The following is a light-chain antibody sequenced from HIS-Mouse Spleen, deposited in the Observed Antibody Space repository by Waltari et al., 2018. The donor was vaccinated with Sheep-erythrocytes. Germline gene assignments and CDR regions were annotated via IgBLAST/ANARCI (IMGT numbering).Light chain of an antibody. J-gene: IGKJ4*01. V-gene: IGKV1-33*01. CDR2: DAS. CDR1: QAISNY. CDR3: QQYDNLPLT. Sequence: DIQMTQSPSSLSASVGDRATITCQASQAISNYLNWYQQKPGKAPKLLIYDASNLETGVPSRFSGSGSGTDFTFTISSLQPEDIATYYCQQYDNLPLTFGGGTKVEIK.